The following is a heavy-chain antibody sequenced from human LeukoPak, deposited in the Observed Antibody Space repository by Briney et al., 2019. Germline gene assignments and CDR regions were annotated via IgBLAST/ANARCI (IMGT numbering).Heavy chain of an antibody. Sequence: SETLSLTCTVSGGSINIYYWSWIRQPPGKGLEWIGNVYYSGNTDYNPFLRSRVTISVDMSKNQFSLKLSSVTAADTAVYYCAREGRICSGGSCYSVSWFDPWGQGTLVTVSS. CDR2: VYYSGNT. CDR1: GGSINIYY. D-gene: IGHD2-15*01. CDR3: AREGRICSGGSCYSVSWFDP. V-gene: IGHV4-59*01. J-gene: IGHJ5*02.